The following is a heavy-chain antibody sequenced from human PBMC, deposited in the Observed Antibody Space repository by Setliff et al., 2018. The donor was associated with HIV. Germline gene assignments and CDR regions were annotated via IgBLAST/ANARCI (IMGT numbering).Heavy chain of an antibody. CDR2: SSGSGGST. J-gene: IGHJ4*02. D-gene: IGHD4-17*01. CDR3: ARDKDEDYGSTSFDY. CDR1: GFTFSSYA. Sequence: GGSLRLSCAASGFTFSSYAMSWVRQAPGKGLEWVSTSSGSGGSTYYADSVKGRFTISRDNSKNSLYLQLNSLRPEDTAVYYCARDKDEDYGSTSFDYGGQGILVTSPQ. V-gene: IGHV3-23*01.